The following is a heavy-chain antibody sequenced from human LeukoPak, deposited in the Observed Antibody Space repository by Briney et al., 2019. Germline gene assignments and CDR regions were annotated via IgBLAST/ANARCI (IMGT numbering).Heavy chain of an antibody. J-gene: IGHJ4*02. V-gene: IGHV3-7*01. CDR1: GFTFSSYW. CDR2: IKQDGSEK. Sequence: PGGSLRLSCAASGFTFSSYWMSWVRQAPGKGLEWVANIKQDGSEKYYVDSVKGRFTISRDNAKNSLYLQMNSLRAEDTAVYYCARARWELLRSDFDYWGQGTLVTVSS. CDR3: ARARWELLRSDFDY. D-gene: IGHD1-26*01.